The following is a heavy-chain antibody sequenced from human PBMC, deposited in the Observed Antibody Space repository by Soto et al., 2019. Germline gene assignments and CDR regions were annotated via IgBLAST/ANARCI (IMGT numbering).Heavy chain of an antibody. Sequence: QVQLEQSGVEVRKPGSSVKVSCQASGGTFSSSAINWLRQAPGQGPEWMGGIIPTFGTSNYIPKLRGRVTINADTSTNTAYMEVSSLPSQDTAIYYCARSETAGHKGFDIWGRGTMVTVSA. J-gene: IGHJ3*02. V-gene: IGHV1-69*06. D-gene: IGHD6-19*01. CDR2: IIPTFGTS. CDR1: GGTFSSSA. CDR3: ARSETAGHKGFDI.